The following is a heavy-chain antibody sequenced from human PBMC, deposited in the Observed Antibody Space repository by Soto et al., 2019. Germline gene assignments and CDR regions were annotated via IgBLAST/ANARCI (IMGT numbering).Heavy chain of an antibody. V-gene: IGHV4-4*07. CDR3: ARTHYYDSSGYYSDY. CDR1: GGSISRYY. Sequence: QVQLQESGPGLVKPSETLSLTCTVSGGSISRYYWSWIRQPAGQGLERIWRIYTRGSTNYNPSLKRRVTMSVDTSKNQFSLQLSSVNAADTAVYYCARTHYYDSSGYYSDYWGQGTLVTVSS. CDR2: IYTRGST. J-gene: IGHJ4*02. D-gene: IGHD3-22*01.